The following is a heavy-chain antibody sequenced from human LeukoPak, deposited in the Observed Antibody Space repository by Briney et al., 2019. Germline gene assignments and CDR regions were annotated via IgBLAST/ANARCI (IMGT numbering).Heavy chain of an antibody. J-gene: IGHJ6*03. CDR1: GYTFTGYY. CDR2: INPNSGGT. CDR3: ARDHSNDFWSGSGPLYYMDV. Sequence: ASVKVSCKASGYTFTGYYMHWVRQAPGQGLEWMGWINPNSGGTNYAQKFQGRVTMTRDTSISTAYMELSRLRSDDTAVYYCARDHSNDFWSGSGPLYYMDVWGKGTTVTISS. V-gene: IGHV1-2*02. D-gene: IGHD3-3*01.